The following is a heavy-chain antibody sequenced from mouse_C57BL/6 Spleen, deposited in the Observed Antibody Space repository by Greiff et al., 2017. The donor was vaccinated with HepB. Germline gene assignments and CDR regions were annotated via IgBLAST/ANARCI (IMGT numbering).Heavy chain of an antibody. CDR3: ARKESSYWYFDV. V-gene: IGHV5-17*01. CDR1: GFTFSDYG. CDR2: ISSGSSTI. D-gene: IGHD1-1*01. Sequence: VESGGGLVKPGGSLKLSCAASGFTFSDYGMHWVRQAPEKGLEWVAYISSGSSTIYYADTVKGRFTISRDNAKNTLFLQMTSLRSEDTAMYYCARKESSYWYFDVWGTGTTVTVSS. J-gene: IGHJ1*03.